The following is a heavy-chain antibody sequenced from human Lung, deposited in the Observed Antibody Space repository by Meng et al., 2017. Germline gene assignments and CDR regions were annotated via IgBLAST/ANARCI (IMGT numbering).Heavy chain of an antibody. CDR3: ARDEDISAAGKLFGDY. D-gene: IGHD6-13*01. V-gene: IGHV1-2*06. J-gene: IGHJ4*02. CDR2: IDPKRGDT. Sequence: QVRIVQFGAEVTKPRASVKVSCKPSGYNCPDYWLHCVRRAPGHGLEWMGRIDPKRGDTHYAQRFQGRFTMTGDTSISTAYMELSGLISDDTAMYYCARDEDISAAGKLFGDYWGQGTLVTVSS. CDR1: GYNCPDYW.